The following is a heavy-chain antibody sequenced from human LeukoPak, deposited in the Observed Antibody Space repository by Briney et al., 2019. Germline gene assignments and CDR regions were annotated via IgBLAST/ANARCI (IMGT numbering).Heavy chain of an antibody. Sequence: SETLSLTCAVYGGSFSGYYWSWIRQPPGKGLEWIGEINHSGSTNYNPSLKSRVTISVDTSKNQFSLKLSSVTAADTAVYYCARGPGIAVAGRPHEVAFDIWGQGTMVTVSS. CDR3: ARGPGIAVAGRPHEVAFDI. CDR2: INHSGST. J-gene: IGHJ3*02. D-gene: IGHD6-19*01. V-gene: IGHV4-34*01. CDR1: GGSFSGYY.